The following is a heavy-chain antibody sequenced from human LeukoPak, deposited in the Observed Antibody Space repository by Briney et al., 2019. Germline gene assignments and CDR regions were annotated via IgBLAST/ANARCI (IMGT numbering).Heavy chain of an antibody. J-gene: IGHJ4*02. CDR1: GYTFTSYW. CDR2: IYPGDSET. Sequence: GESLKISCKGSGYTFTSYWVGWVRQMPGKGLERMGIIYPGDSETRYSPSFQGQVTISADKSISTAYLQWSSLKASDTAMYYCTRSPSSGSYFDYWGQATLVTVSS. CDR3: TRSPSSGSYFDY. V-gene: IGHV5-51*01. D-gene: IGHD1-26*01.